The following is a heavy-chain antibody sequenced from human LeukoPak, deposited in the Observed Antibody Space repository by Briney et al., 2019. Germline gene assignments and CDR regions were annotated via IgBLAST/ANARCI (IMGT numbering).Heavy chain of an antibody. CDR1: GFTFDDYA. V-gene: IGHV3-9*01. CDR3: AKDAYSSSWPYYYYYYGMDV. Sequence: PGGSLRLSCAASGFTFDDYAMHWVRQAPGKGLEWVSGTSWNSGSIGYADSVKGRFTISRDNAKDSLYLQMNSLRAEDTALYYCAKDAYSSSWPYYYYYYGMDVWGQGTTVTVSS. CDR2: TSWNSGSI. D-gene: IGHD6-13*01. J-gene: IGHJ6*02.